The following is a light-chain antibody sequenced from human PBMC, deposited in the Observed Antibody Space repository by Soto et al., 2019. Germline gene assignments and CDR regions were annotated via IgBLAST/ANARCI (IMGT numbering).Light chain of an antibody. CDR3: QQLNSYPLMYT. V-gene: IGKV1-9*01. Sequence: IQLTQSPSSLSASVGDRDTITCRASQGISTNLAWYQQKPGKAPKLLIYAASTLQSGVPSRFSGTGSGTDFTLTISSLQPEDFATFYCQQLNSYPLMYTFGQGTKLEIK. CDR1: QGISTN. J-gene: IGKJ2*01. CDR2: AAS.